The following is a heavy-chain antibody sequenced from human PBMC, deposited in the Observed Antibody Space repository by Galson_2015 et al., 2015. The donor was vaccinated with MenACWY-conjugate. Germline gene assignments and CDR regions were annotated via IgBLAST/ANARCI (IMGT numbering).Heavy chain of an antibody. CDR1: GFTFSDYY. J-gene: IGHJ4*02. D-gene: IGHD5-12*01. Sequence: LRLSCAASGFTFSDYYMSWIRQAPGKGLEWVSYISSSSSYTNYADSVKGRFTISRDNAKNSLYLQMNSLRAENTAVYYCARMTVATSYGFDYWGQGTLVTVSS. V-gene: IGHV3-11*06. CDR2: ISSSSSYT. CDR3: ARMTVATSYGFDY.